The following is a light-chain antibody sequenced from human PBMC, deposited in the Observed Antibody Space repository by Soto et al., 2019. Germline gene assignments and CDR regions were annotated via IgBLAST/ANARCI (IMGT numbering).Light chain of an antibody. Sequence: EIVLTQSPGTLSLSPGERATLSCRASQNVSSSYLAWYQQKPGQAHRLLIYGASSRATGIPDRFSGSGSGTDFTLTISRLEPEDFAVYYCQQYGSSPFTFGPGTKVDIK. CDR1: QNVSSSY. CDR2: GAS. CDR3: QQYGSSPFT. J-gene: IGKJ3*01. V-gene: IGKV3-20*01.